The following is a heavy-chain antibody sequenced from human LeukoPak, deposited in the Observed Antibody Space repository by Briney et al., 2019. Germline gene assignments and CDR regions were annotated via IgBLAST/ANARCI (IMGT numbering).Heavy chain of an antibody. V-gene: IGHV4-39*01. D-gene: IGHD2-15*01. Sequence: PSETLSLTCTVSGGSISSSSYYWGCIRQPPGKGLEWIGSIYYSGSTYYNPSLKSRVTISVDTSKNQFSLKLSSVTAADTAVYYCAVLDIVVVVGPDYYGMDVWGQGTTVTVSS. J-gene: IGHJ6*02. CDR1: GGSISSSSYY. CDR2: IYYSGST. CDR3: AVLDIVVVVGPDYYGMDV.